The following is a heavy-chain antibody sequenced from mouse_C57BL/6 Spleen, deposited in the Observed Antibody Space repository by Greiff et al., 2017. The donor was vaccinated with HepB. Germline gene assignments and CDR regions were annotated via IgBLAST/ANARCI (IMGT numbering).Heavy chain of an antibody. J-gene: IGHJ3*01. CDR1: GFTFSSYA. CDR2: ISDGGSYT. V-gene: IGHV5-4*01. CDR3: ARDRGLGTGWFAY. D-gene: IGHD4-1*01. Sequence: EVNVVESGGGLVKPGGSLKLSCAASGFTFSSYAMSWVRQTPEKRLEWVATISDGGSYTYYPDNVKGRFTISRDNAKNNLYLQMSHLKSEDTAMYYCARDRGLGTGWFAYWGQGTLVTVSA.